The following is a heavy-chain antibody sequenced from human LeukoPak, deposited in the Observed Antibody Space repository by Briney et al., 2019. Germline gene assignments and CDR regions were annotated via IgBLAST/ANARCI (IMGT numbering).Heavy chain of an antibody. CDR3: ASSGSYRFDY. Sequence: GGSLRLSCAPPGFTFSSYSMNWVRQAPGKGLEWVSHITASGTAMFYADSVKGRFTISRDNANNSLYLQMNSLRDEDTAVYYCASSGSYRFDYWGXGTLVTVSS. J-gene: IGHJ4*02. CDR2: ITASGTAM. V-gene: IGHV3-48*02. D-gene: IGHD1-26*01. CDR1: GFTFSSYS.